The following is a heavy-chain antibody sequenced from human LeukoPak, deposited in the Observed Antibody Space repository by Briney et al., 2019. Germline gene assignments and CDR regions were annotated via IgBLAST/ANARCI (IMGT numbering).Heavy chain of an antibody. D-gene: IGHD2-21*01. J-gene: IGHJ4*02. Sequence: GGSLRLSCAVSGYTFSSHGMHWVRQAPGKGLEWVAAIWYDGSDKYYADSVKGRFTISRDNSKNMLYLQMDSLRAEDTALYYCARLWGSVSGYFDYWGQGTLVTVSS. CDR3: ARLWGSVSGYFDY. CDR1: GYTFSSHG. CDR2: IWYDGSDK. V-gene: IGHV3-33*01.